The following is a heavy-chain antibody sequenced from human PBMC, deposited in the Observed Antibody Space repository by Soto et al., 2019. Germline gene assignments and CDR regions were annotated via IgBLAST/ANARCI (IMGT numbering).Heavy chain of an antibody. V-gene: IGHV4-39*01. D-gene: IGHD3-3*01. J-gene: IGHJ6*02. CDR2: IYYSGST. CDR3: ARVRGGYTFWSGYLGGYGMDV. CDR1: DESISSSGCR. Sequence: LSLTGRVSDESISSSGCRWGWIRQPPGKGLEWIGSIYYSGSTFYNPSLKSRVTISVDTSKNQFSLKLSSVIAADTAVYYCARVRGGYTFWSGYLGGYGMDVWSQGTTVTVSS.